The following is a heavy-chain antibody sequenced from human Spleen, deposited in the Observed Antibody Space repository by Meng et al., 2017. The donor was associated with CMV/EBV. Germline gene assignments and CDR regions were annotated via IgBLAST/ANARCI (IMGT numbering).Heavy chain of an antibody. CDR3: ARAGPAALLAFDI. D-gene: IGHD2-2*01. CDR2: IYYSGST. V-gene: IGHV4-59*01. J-gene: IGHJ3*02. Sequence: GSLRLSCTVSGGSIKNYYWSWIRQPPGKGLEWIGYIYYSGSTNYNLSLKSRVTISVDTSKNQFSLNLKSVTAADTAVYYCARAGPAALLAFDIWGPGTVVTVSS. CDR1: GGSIKNYY.